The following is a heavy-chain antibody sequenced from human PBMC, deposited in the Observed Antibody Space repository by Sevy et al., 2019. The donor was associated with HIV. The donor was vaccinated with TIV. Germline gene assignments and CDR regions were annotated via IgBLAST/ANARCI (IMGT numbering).Heavy chain of an antibody. Sequence: GGSLRLSCAASGFTFSSYSMNWVRQAPGKGLERVSSISSSSSYIYYADSVKGRFTSSRDNAKNSLYLQMNSLRAEDTAVYYCARGGTGRTDGYLWWVQSNYYYYYGMDVWGQGTTVTVSS. D-gene: IGHD1-1*01. CDR1: GFTFSSYS. V-gene: IGHV3-21*01. CDR3: ARGGTGRTDGYLWWVQSNYYYYYGMDV. CDR2: ISSSSSYI. J-gene: IGHJ6*02.